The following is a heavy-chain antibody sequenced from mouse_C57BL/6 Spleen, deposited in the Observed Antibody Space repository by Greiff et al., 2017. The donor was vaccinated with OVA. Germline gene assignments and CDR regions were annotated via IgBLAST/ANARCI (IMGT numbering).Heavy chain of an antibody. CDR3: TTRLRGFDY. V-gene: IGHV1-15*01. CDR1: GYTFTDYE. CDR2: IDPETGGT. D-gene: IGHD2-4*01. Sequence: VQLVESGAELVRPGASVTLSCKASGYTFTDYEMHWVKQTPVHGLEWIGAIDPETGGTAYNQKFKGKAILTADKSSSTAYMELRSLTSEDSAVYYCTTRLRGFDYWGQGTTLTVSS. J-gene: IGHJ2*01.